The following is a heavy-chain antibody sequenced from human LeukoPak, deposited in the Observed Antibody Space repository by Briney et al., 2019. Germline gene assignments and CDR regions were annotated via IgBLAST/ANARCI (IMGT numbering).Heavy chain of an antibody. CDR3: ARGGLGYGGYYFDY. D-gene: IGHD4/OR15-4a*01. J-gene: IGHJ4*02. Sequence: ASVKVSCKASGGTFSSYAISWVRQAPGQGLEWMGWISAYNGNTNYAQKLQGRVTMTKDTSTNTAYMELRSLRSDDTAVYYYARGGLGYGGYYFDYWGQGTLVTVSS. CDR1: GGTFSSYA. CDR2: ISAYNGNT. V-gene: IGHV1-18*01.